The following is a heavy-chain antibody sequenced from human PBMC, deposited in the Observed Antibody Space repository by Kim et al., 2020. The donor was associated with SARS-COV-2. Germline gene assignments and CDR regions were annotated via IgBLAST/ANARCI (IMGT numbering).Heavy chain of an antibody. J-gene: IGHJ6*03. CDR3: ARGGYYDFWSGYYSSYYMDV. Sequence: RFTISRDNSKNTLYLQMNSLRAEDTAVYYCARGGYYDFWSGYYSSYYMDVWGKGTTVTVSS. V-gene: IGHV3-30*07. D-gene: IGHD3-3*01.